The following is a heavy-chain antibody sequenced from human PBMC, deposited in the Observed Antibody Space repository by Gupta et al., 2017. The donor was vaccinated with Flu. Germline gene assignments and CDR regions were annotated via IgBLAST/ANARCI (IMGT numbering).Heavy chain of an antibody. Sequence: EVQLLDSGGGLVQPGGSLRLSCEASGFTFSSYEMNWVRQAPGKGLEWVSYISSSGSTIYYADSVKGRFTISRDNAKNSLYLQMNSLRAEDTAVYYCARNYYYGMDVWGQGTTVTVSS. CDR3: ARNYYYGMDV. CDR1: GFTFSSYE. V-gene: IGHV3-48*03. CDR2: ISSSGSTI. J-gene: IGHJ6*02.